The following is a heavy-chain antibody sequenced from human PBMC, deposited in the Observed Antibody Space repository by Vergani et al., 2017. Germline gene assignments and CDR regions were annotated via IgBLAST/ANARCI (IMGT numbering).Heavy chain of an antibody. V-gene: IGHV3-23*01. CDR3: AKSLDQNCKGGNCYSYYYGLDL. D-gene: IGHD2-21*01. CDR1: GFTFSACP. Sequence: EVQLLQSGGGVIQPGGSVRLSCAASGFTFSACPMTWVRQAPGKGLEWVSAISARYPSTYYADSVKGRFTISRDNSKNMLYLQMNSLRVEDTAIYYCAKSLDQNCKGGNCYSYYYGLDLWGQGTAVTVSS. J-gene: IGHJ6*02. CDR2: ISARYPST.